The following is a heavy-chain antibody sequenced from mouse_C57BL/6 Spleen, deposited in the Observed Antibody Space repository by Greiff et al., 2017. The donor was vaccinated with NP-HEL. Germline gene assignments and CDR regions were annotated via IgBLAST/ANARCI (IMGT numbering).Heavy chain of an antibody. CDR3: ARAYYSNGYYYAMDY. D-gene: IGHD2-5*01. J-gene: IGHJ4*01. V-gene: IGHV1-76*01. Sequence: VQLHQSGAELVRPGASVKLSCKASGYTFTDYYINWVKQRPGQGLEWIARIYPGSGNTYYNEKFKGKATLTAEKSSSTAYMQLSSLTSEDSAVYFCARAYYSNGYYYAMDYWGQGTSVTVSS. CDR1: GYTFTDYY. CDR2: IYPGSGNT.